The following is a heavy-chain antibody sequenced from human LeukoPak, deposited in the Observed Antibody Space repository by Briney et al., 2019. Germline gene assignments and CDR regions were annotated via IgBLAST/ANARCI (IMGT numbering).Heavy chain of an antibody. CDR2: ISAYNGNT. Sequence: ASVKVSCKASGYTFTSYGISWVRQAPGQGLEWMGWISAYNGNTNYAQKLQGRVTMTTDTSTSTAYMELRSLRSDDTAVYYCARVLGRYCTGGACYWYWFDPWGQGTLVTVSS. CDR3: ARVLGRYCTGGACYWYWFDP. D-gene: IGHD2-8*02. V-gene: IGHV1-18*01. J-gene: IGHJ5*02. CDR1: GYTFTSYG.